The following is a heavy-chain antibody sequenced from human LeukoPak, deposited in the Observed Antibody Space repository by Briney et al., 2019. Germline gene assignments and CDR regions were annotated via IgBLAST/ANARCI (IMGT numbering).Heavy chain of an antibody. CDR1: GGSISSYY. Sequence: SETLSLTCTVSGGSISSYYWSWIRQPPGKGLEWIGYIYYSGSTNYNPSLKSRVTISVDTSKNQFSLKLSSVTAADTAVYYCARGHGYYYDSSGYLHWGQGTLVTVSS. D-gene: IGHD3-22*01. V-gene: IGHV4-59*01. J-gene: IGHJ4*02. CDR3: ARGHGYYYDSSGYLH. CDR2: IYYSGST.